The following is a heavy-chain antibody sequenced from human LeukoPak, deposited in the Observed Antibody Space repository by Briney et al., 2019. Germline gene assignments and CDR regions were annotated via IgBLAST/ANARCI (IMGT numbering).Heavy chain of an antibody. CDR2: IDYSGST. CDR3: ARHHGRYRVPAAPGGPYYYMDV. Sequence: PSETLSLTCTVSGDSISGSSYYWGWICQPPGKGLEWIGSIDYSGSTYDNPSLQSRVTLSVDMSKNQFSLRLSSVTAADTAVYYCARHHGRYRVPAAPGGPYYYMDVWGKGTTVTVSS. CDR1: GDSISGSSYY. D-gene: IGHD2-2*01. J-gene: IGHJ6*03. V-gene: IGHV4-39*01.